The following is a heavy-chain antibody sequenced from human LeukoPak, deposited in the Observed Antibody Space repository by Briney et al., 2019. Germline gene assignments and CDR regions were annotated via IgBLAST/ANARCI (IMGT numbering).Heavy chain of an antibody. V-gene: IGHV1-8*01. D-gene: IGHD5-12*01. Sequence: ASVKVSCKASGYTFTSYDINWVRQAPGQGLEWMGWMNPNSGNTGYAQKFQGRVTMTRNTSISTAYMELSSLRSEDTAVYYCARVHARYSGYDFAYWGQGTLVTVSS. CDR3: ARVHARYSGYDFAY. CDR2: MNPNSGNT. CDR1: GYTFTSYD. J-gene: IGHJ4*02.